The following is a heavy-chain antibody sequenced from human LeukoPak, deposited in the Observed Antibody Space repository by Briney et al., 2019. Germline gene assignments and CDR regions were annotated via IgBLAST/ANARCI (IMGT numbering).Heavy chain of an antibody. D-gene: IGHD3-22*01. CDR2: INHSGST. J-gene: IGHJ4*02. Sequence: SETLSLTCAVYGGSFSGYYWSWIRQPPGKGLEWIGEINHSGSTNYNPSLKSRVTISVDTSKNQFSLKLSSVTAADTAVYYCARGARLYYYDSSGYFDYWDQGTLVTVSS. V-gene: IGHV4-34*01. CDR1: GGSFSGYY. CDR3: ARGARLYYYDSSGYFDY.